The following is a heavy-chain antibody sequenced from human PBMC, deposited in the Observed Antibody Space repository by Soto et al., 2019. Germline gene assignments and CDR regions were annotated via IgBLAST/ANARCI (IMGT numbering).Heavy chain of an antibody. D-gene: IGHD3-9*01. V-gene: IGHV5-51*01. Sequence: GESLKISCKGSGYSLTSYWIGWVRQMPGKGLEWMGIIYPGDSDTRYSPSFQGQVTISADKSISTAYPQWSSLKASDTAMYYCARHSKYYDILTGFYGMDVWGQGTTVTVSS. J-gene: IGHJ6*02. CDR3: ARHSKYYDILTGFYGMDV. CDR2: IYPGDSDT. CDR1: GYSLTSYW.